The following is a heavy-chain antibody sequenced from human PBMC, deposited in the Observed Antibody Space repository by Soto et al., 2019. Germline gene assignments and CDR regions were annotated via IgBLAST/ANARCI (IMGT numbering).Heavy chain of an antibody. Sequence: ASVKVSCKASGYSFTNNDVSWVRQATGQGLEWMGWMNPGSGDTGYAQKFQGRVTMTRDISIATAYMELSSLRSDDTAIYYCARMATFGSLNWFDPWGQGTLVTISS. CDR1: GYSFTNND. D-gene: IGHD3-16*01. CDR2: MNPGSGDT. CDR3: ARMATFGSLNWFDP. V-gene: IGHV1-8*01. J-gene: IGHJ5*02.